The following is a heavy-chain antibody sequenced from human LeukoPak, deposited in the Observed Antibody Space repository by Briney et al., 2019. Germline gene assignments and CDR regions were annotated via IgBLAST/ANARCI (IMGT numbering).Heavy chain of an antibody. V-gene: IGHV1-18*01. CDR3: AKGGGSIGRSYYFDY. Sequence: ASVKVSCKASGYTFTSYGISWVRQAPGQGLEWMGWISAYNGNTNYAQKLQGRVTMTTDTSTSTAYMELRSLRSEDTAVYYCAKGGGSIGRSYYFDYWGQGTLVTVSS. D-gene: IGHD2-15*01. CDR1: GYTFTSYG. J-gene: IGHJ4*02. CDR2: ISAYNGNT.